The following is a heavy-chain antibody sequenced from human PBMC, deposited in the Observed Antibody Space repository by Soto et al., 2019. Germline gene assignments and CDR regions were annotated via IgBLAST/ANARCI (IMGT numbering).Heavy chain of an antibody. V-gene: IGHV4-59*12. CDR2: IFYSGST. J-gene: IGHJ6*02. CDR3: ARELDYYDSSGAYYYYGMDV. D-gene: IGHD3-22*01. CDR1: GGSISPYF. Sequence: SETLSLTCTVSGGSISPYFWSWIRQPPGKGLEWIGYIFYSGSTNYNPSLTSRVTISVDTSKNQFSLKLSSVTAADTAVYYCARELDYYDSSGAYYYYGMDVWGQGTTVTVSS.